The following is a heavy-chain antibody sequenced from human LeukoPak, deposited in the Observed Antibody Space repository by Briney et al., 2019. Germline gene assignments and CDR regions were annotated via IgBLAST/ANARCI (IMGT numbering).Heavy chain of an antibody. CDR2: TSSSSSYI. V-gene: IGHV3-21*01. CDR3: ATYDADYYDSSGFDY. CDR1: GFTFSSYS. J-gene: IGHJ4*02. Sequence: GGSLRLSCAASGFTFSSYSMNWVRQAPGKGLEWVSSTSSSSSYIYYADSVKGRFTISRDNAKNSLYLQMNSLRAEDTAVYYCATYDADYYDSSGFDYWGQGTLVTVSS. D-gene: IGHD3-22*01.